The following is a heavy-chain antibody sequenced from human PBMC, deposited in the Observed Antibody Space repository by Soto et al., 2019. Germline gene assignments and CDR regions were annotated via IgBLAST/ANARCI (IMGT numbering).Heavy chain of an antibody. CDR1: GGSISSGDYY. V-gene: IGHV4-30-4*01. D-gene: IGHD3-10*01. CDR2: IYYSGST. Sequence: SETLSLTCTVSGGSISSGDYYWSWIRQPPGKGLEWIGYIYYSGSTYYNPSLKSRVTISVDTSKNQFSLKLSSVTAADTAVYYCARDSPTYYYGSGSYFMYYGMDVWGQGTTVTVSS. CDR3: ARDSPTYYYGSGSYFMYYGMDV. J-gene: IGHJ6*02.